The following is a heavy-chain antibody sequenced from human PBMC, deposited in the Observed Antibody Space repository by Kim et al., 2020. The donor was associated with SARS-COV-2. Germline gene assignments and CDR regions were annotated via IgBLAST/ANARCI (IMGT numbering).Heavy chain of an antibody. CDR2: IYYSGST. J-gene: IGHJ6*02. CDR1: GGSISSYY. Sequence: SETLSLTCTVSGGSISSYYWSWIRQPPGKGLEWIGYIYYSGSTNYNPSLKSRVTISVDTSKNQFSLKLSSVTAADTAVYYCARDRRMLTRYYYYGMDVLGQGTTVTVSS. V-gene: IGHV4-59*13. D-gene: IGHD2-8*01. CDR3: ARDRRMLTRYYYYGMDV.